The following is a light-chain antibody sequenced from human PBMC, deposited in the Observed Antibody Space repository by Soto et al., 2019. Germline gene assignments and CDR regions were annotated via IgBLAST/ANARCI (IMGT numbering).Light chain of an antibody. CDR3: QQYGNSPVT. J-gene: IGKJ2*01. V-gene: IGKV3-20*01. CDR1: QNIRSNY. Sequence: EIVLTQSPGTLSLTPGERATLSCRASQNIRSNYLAWYQQKPGQAPRLLIFGASSRATGIPDTFTGSGSGTDFTLTISRLEAEDSAVYYCQQYGNSPVTFGRGTKLEIK. CDR2: GAS.